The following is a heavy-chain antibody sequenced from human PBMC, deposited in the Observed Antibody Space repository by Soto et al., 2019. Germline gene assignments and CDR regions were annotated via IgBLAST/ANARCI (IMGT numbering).Heavy chain of an antibody. Sequence: GGSLRLSCAASGFTFSDSYMTWIRQPPGKGLEWLSYISGSGTTIHYADSVKGRFIVSRDNARNSLYLQMNSLRAEDTAFYYWASDPYYYSSAYWGQGTLVTVS. CDR2: ISGSGTTI. CDR1: GFTFSDSY. V-gene: IGHV3-11*01. J-gene: IGHJ4*02. D-gene: IGHD3-10*01. CDR3: ASDPYYYSSAY.